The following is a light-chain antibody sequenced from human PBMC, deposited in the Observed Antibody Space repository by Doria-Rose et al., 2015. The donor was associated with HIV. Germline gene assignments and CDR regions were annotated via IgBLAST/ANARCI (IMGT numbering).Light chain of an antibody. V-gene: IGLV1-40*01. Sequence: GYDVHWYQLLPGTAPKLPIYANSIRPSGVPDRFSASRSGTSASLAIAGPQAEDEADYYCQSYDSSLSAMVFGAGTKVTVL. CDR2: ANS. CDR3: QSYDSSLSAMV. CDR1: GYD. J-gene: IGLJ1*01.